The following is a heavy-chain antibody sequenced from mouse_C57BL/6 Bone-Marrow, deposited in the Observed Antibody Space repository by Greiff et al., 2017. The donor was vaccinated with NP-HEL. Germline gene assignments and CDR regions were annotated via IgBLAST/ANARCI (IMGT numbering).Heavy chain of an antibody. D-gene: IGHD2-3*01. Sequence: EVHLVESGGGLVKPGGSLKLSCAASGFTFSDYGMHWVRQAPEKGLEWVAYISSGSSTIYYADTVKGRFTISRDNAKNTLFLQMTSLRSEDTAMYYCARDDGTRYYAMDYWGQGTSVTVSS. CDR2: ISSGSSTI. CDR3: ARDDGTRYYAMDY. J-gene: IGHJ4*01. CDR1: GFTFSDYG. V-gene: IGHV5-17*01.